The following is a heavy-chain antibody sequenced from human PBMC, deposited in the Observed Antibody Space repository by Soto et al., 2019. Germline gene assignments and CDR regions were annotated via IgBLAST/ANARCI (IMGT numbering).Heavy chain of an antibody. V-gene: IGHV1-8*01. CDR2: MNPNSGNT. J-gene: IGHJ6*03. Sequence: ASVKVSCKASGYTFTSYDINWVRQATGQGLEWMGWMNPNSGNTGYAQKFQGRVTMTRNTSISTAYMELSSLRSEDTAVYYCARGWGFRCSSTSCYRGWDYYYMDVWGKGTTVTVSS. CDR1: GYTFTSYD. D-gene: IGHD2-2*02. CDR3: ARGWGFRCSSTSCYRGWDYYYMDV.